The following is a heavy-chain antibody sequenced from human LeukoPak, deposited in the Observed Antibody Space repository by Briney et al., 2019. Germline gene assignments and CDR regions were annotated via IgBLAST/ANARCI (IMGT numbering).Heavy chain of an antibody. Sequence: GGSLRLSCAASGFTFSSYWMNWARQAPGKGLEWVASINHNGNVNYYVDSVKGRFTISRDNAKNSLYLQMSNLRAEDAAAYFCARGGGLDVWGQGATVTVSS. V-gene: IGHV3-7*03. CDR1: GFTFSSYW. J-gene: IGHJ6*02. D-gene: IGHD3-16*01. CDR3: ARGGGLDV. CDR2: INHNGNVN.